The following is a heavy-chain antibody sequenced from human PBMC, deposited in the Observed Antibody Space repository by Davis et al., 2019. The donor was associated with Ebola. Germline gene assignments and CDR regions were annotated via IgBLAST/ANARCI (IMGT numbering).Heavy chain of an antibody. CDR1: GGSFSGYY. V-gene: IGHV4-34*01. CDR3: ARHVRYCSGGSCYAGRYYYGMDV. J-gene: IGHJ6*02. D-gene: IGHD2-15*01. Sequence: SETLSLTCAVYGGSFSGYYWSWIRQPPGKGLEWIGEINHSGSTYYNPSLKSRVTISVDTSKNQFSLKLSSVTAADTAVYYCARHVRYCSGGSCYAGRYYYGMDVWGQGTTVTVSS. CDR2: INHSGST.